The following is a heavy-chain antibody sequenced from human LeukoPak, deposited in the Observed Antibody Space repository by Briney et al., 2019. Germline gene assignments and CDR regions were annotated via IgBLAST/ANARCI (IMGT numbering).Heavy chain of an antibody. D-gene: IGHD2-15*01. V-gene: IGHV4-34*01. J-gene: IGHJ4*02. Sequence: GXGLEWIGEXNHSGSTNYNPSLKSRVTISVEKSKNKCSLKLSGVTAADTAVYYCARKSCSGGSCYPYYFDYWGQGTLVTVSS. CDR3: ARKSCSGGSCYPYYFDY. CDR2: XNHSGST.